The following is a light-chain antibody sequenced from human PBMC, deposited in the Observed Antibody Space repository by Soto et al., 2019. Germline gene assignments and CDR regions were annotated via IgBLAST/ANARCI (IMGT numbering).Light chain of an antibody. J-gene: IGLJ1*01. CDR2: RNN. CDR3: AAWDDSLSGPV. Sequence: QPVLTQPPSASGTPGQRVTISCCGSSSNIGSNYVYWYQQLPGTAPKLLIYRNNQRPSGVPDRFSGSKSGTSASLAISGLRSEDEADYYCAAWDDSLSGPVFGTGTKLTVL. CDR1: SSNIGSNY. V-gene: IGLV1-47*01.